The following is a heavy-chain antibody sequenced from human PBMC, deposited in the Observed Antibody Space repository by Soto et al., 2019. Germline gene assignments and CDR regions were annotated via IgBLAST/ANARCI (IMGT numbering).Heavy chain of an antibody. CDR3: ASFPVPAAISSYYYYYGMDV. CDR2: IIPIFGTA. V-gene: IGHV1-69*12. J-gene: IGHJ6*02. CDR1: GGTFSSYA. D-gene: IGHD2-2*02. Sequence: QVQLVQSGAEVKKPGSSVKVSCKASGGTFSSYAISWVRQAPGQGLEWMGGIIPIFGTANYAQKFQGRVTITADESTSTAYMELSSLRSEDTAVYYCASFPVPAAISSYYYYYGMDVWGQGTTVTVSS.